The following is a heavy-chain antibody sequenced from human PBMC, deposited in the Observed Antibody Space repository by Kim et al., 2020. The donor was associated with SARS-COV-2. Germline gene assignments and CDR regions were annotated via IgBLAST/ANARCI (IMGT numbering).Heavy chain of an antibody. D-gene: IGHD3-10*01. V-gene: IGHV3-74*01. CDR1: GFTLSSYW. CDR2: VNSDGSST. CDR3: TRSPDRGYFDL. J-gene: IGHJ2*01. Sequence: GGSLRLSCAASGFTLSSYWMHWVRQGPGKGLVWVSRVNSDGSSTSNADSVKGRFTVSRDNAKNTLYLQMNSLRAEDTAVYYCTRSPDRGYFDLWGRGTLVTVSS.